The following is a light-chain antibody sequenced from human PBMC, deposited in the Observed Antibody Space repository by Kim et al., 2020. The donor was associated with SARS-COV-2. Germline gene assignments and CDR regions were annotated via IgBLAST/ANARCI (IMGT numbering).Light chain of an antibody. Sequence: RLTIACTGSSSNIGADSDRHWYQYLPGTVPKLLIYSGSKRPSGVPDRCSGSKSGTSASLAITGLRAKDEADYYCQSYDSSLSGWVFGGGTKVTVL. CDR2: SGS. CDR1: SSNIGADSD. V-gene: IGLV1-40*01. J-gene: IGLJ3*02. CDR3: QSYDSSLSGWV.